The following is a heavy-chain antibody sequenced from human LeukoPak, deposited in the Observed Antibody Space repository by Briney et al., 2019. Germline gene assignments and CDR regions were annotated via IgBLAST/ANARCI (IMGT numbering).Heavy chain of an antibody. CDR3: ARENTYYYGSGRSR. CDR2: FDPQDGEI. J-gene: IGHJ4*02. Sequence: GASVKVSCKVSGYTLTELSMHWVRQAPGKGLEWMGGFDPQDGEIIYAQKFQGRVTITTDESTSTAYMELSSLRSEDTAVYYCARENTYYYGSGRSRWGQGTLVTVSS. D-gene: IGHD3-10*01. CDR1: GYTLTELS. V-gene: IGHV1-24*01.